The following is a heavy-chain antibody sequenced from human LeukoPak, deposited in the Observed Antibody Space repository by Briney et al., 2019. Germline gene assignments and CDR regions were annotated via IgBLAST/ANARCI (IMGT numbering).Heavy chain of an antibody. CDR3: VRDRGSGWSFDS. D-gene: IGHD6-19*01. CDR1: GDSVSSNSGA. Sequence: PSQTLSLTCAISGDSVSSNSGAWNWIRQSPSGGLEWLGRTYYRSNWYNDYAVSVKSRITINPDTSKNQFSLQLNSVTPEDTAVYYCVRDRGSGWSFDSWGQGTLVTVSS. V-gene: IGHV6-1*01. J-gene: IGHJ4*02. CDR2: TYYRSNWYN.